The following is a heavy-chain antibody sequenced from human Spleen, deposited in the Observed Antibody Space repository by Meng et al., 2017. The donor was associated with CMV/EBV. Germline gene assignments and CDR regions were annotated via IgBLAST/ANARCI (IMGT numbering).Heavy chain of an antibody. Sequence: ASVKVSCKASGYTFTSYYMHWVRKAPGQGLEWMGIINPSGGSKSYAQKFQGRVTMTRDTSTSTVYMELSSLSSEVTAVCSCVSGINFIAAAGTGYGMDVWGQGTTVTVSS. CDR3: VSGINFIAAAGTGYGMDV. CDR1: GYTFTSYY. CDR2: INPSGGSK. D-gene: IGHD6-13*01. V-gene: IGHV1-46*01. J-gene: IGHJ6*02.